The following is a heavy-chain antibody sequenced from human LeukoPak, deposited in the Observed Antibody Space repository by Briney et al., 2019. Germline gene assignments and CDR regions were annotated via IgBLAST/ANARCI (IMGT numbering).Heavy chain of an antibody. CDR2: IKQDGSEK. V-gene: IGHV3-7*01. CDR1: GFTFSSYA. J-gene: IGHJ6*03. D-gene: IGHD3-22*01. Sequence: GGSLRLSCAASGFTFSSYAMSWVRQAPGKGLEWLANIKQDGSEKYYVDSVKGRFTISRDNAKNSLYLQMNSLRAEDTAVYYCARDPGYYDSSGSYYYYMDVWGKGTTVTVSS. CDR3: ARDPGYYDSSGSYYYYMDV.